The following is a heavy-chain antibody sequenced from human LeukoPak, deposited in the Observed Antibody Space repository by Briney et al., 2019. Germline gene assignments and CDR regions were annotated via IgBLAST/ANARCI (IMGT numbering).Heavy chain of an antibody. J-gene: IGHJ4*02. CDR3: AKEGRFGGYSFFDY. D-gene: IGHD2-15*01. CDR2: ISGSGGST. Sequence: GGSLRRSCAASGFSFSSYAMSWVRQAPGKGLEWVSTISGSGGSTSYADSVKGRFTISRDNSKNTLYLQMNSLRAEDTAVYYCAKEGRFGGYSFFDYSGQGTLVTVSS. V-gene: IGHV3-23*01. CDR1: GFSFSSYA.